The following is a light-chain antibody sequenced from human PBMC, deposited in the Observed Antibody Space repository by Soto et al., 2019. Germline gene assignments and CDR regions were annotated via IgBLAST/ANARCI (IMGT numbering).Light chain of an antibody. Sequence: SYELTQPPSVSVAPGQTARITCGANDIVRKSVHWYQQKPGQAPVLVVYDDDVRPSGIPERFSGSNSGNTATLTISRVEAGDEADYYCQIWDSDSDHYVFGSGTKVTVL. CDR3: QIWDSDSDHYV. J-gene: IGLJ1*01. V-gene: IGLV3-21*02. CDR1: DIVRKS. CDR2: DDD.